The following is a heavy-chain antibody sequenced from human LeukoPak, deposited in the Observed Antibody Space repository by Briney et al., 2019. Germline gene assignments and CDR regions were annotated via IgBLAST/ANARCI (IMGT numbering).Heavy chain of an antibody. D-gene: IGHD5-12*01. CDR1: GGTFSSYA. CDR2: IIPIFGTA. V-gene: IGHV1-69*06. Sequence: GASVKVSCKASGGTFSSYAISWVRQAPGQGLEWMGGIIPIFGTANYAQKFQGRVTITADKSTSTAYMELSSLRSEDTAVYYCAREGERLGGYDLGVDYWGQGTLVTVSS. J-gene: IGHJ4*02. CDR3: AREGERLGGYDLGVDY.